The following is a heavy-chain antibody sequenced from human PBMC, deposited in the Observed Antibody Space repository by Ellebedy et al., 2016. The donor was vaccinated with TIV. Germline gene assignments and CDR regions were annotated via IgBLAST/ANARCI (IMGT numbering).Heavy chain of an antibody. CDR3: ARGVTAWELLGPRHYGMDV. Sequence: GGSLRLSXAASGFTFSSYAMHWVRQAPGKGLEWVAVISYDGSNKYYADSVKGRFTISRDNSKNTLYLQMNSLRAEDTAVYYCARGVTAWELLGPRHYGMDVWGQGTTVTVSS. V-gene: IGHV3-30*04. D-gene: IGHD1-26*01. CDR2: ISYDGSNK. J-gene: IGHJ6*02. CDR1: GFTFSSYA.